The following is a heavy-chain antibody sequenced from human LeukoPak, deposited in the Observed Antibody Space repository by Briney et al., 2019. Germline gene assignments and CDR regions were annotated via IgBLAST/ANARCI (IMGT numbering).Heavy chain of an antibody. D-gene: IGHD1-1*01. V-gene: IGHV4-34*01. Sequence: PSETLSLTCAVYGGSFTGYYWSWIRQSPGKGLQWIAEVNHRGDTNYNPSVKGRVTISVDTSKNQFSLKVTSLTAADTAVYYCARGPTISETGYFDYWARGPWSPSPQ. CDR1: GGSFTGYY. CDR3: ARGPTISETGYFDY. CDR2: VNHRGDT. J-gene: IGHJ4*03.